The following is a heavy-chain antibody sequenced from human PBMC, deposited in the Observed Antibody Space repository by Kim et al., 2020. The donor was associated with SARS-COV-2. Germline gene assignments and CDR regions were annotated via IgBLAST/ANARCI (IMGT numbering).Heavy chain of an antibody. V-gene: IGHV1-46*01. CDR1: GYTFTSYY. D-gene: IGHD3-10*01. CDR2: INPSGGST. J-gene: IGHJ3*02. CDR3: ARDGDYYGSGSYTPRAFDI. Sequence: ASVKVSCKASGYTFTSYYMHWVRQAPGQGLEWMGIINPSGGSTSYAQKFQGRVTMTRDTSTSTVYMELSSLRSEDTAVYYCARDGDYYGSGSYTPRAFDIWGQVTMVTVSS.